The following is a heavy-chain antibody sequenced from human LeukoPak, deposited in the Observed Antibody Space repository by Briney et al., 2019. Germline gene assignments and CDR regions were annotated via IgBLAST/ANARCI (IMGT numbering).Heavy chain of an antibody. CDR2: ISDSKRGGTT. CDR3: AKVPNYYDTTTYYG. Sequence: GGSLRLSCAASGFTFTDYSMSWVRQAPGKGLEWVSAISDSKRGGTTYYADSVKGRFTISRDTSKNTLYLQMSSLIVEDTAVYYCAKVPNYYDTTTYYGWGQGTLVAVSS. CDR1: GFTFTDYS. D-gene: IGHD3-22*01. V-gene: IGHV3-23*01. J-gene: IGHJ4*02.